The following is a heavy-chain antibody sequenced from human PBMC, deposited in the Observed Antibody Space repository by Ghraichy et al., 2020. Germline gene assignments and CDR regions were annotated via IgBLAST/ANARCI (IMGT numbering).Heavy chain of an antibody. J-gene: IGHJ5*02. D-gene: IGHD3-22*01. Sequence: SETLSLTCTVSGGSIRGYYWSWIRQPPGKGLEWMGYIHYSGSTNYNPSLKSRLTILVATSKNQFTLQLTSLTAADTAVYYCARQRDHFSSGLNWFDPWGQGTLVTVSS. V-gene: IGHV4-59*08. CDR2: IHYSGST. CDR3: ARQRDHFSSGLNWFDP. CDR1: GGSIRGYY.